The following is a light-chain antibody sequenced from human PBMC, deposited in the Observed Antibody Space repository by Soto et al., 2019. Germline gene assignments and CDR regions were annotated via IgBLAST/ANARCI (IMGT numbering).Light chain of an antibody. Sequence: EVVLTQAPGTLSLSPGERATLSCRSSQSVNSNSLAWYQQKPGQAPRVFIYGASTRATGIPDRFSGSGSGTDFTLTISRLEPEDFAVYVCQQYGSSQLTFGGGTKVDIK. CDR2: GAS. CDR1: QSVNSNS. J-gene: IGKJ4*01. V-gene: IGKV3-20*01. CDR3: QQYGSSQLT.